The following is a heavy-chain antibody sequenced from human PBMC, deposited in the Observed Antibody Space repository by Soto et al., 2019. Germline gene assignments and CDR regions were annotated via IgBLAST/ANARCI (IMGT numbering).Heavy chain of an antibody. D-gene: IGHD3-3*01. J-gene: IGHJ6*02. V-gene: IGHV1-69*13. Sequence: GASVKVSCKASGGAFSSYAISWVRQAPGQGLEWMGGIIPIFGTANYAQKFQGRVTITADESTSTAYMELSSLRSEDTAVYYCARDEGYDFWSGYPVRNYYYGMDVWG. CDR3: ARDEGYDFWSGYPVRNYYYGMDV. CDR1: GGAFSSYA. CDR2: IIPIFGTA.